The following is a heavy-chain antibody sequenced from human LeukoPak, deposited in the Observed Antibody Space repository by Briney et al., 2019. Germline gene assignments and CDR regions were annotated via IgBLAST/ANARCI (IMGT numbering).Heavy chain of an antibody. J-gene: IGHJ4*02. Sequence: GGSLRLSCSASGFIFSNYGMYWVRQAPGKGLEFVSAISSDGDNTFYADSVKGRFTISRDNSKNTLYLQMNSLRAEDTAVYYCARVAGGTTFDYWGQGALVTVSS. CDR1: GFIFSNYG. V-gene: IGHV3-64*04. D-gene: IGHD6-13*01. CDR3: ARVAGGTTFDY. CDR2: ISSDGDNT.